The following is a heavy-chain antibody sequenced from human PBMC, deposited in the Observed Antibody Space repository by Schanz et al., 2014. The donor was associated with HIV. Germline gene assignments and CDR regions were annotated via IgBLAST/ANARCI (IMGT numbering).Heavy chain of an antibody. V-gene: IGHV1-69*06. CDR3: ARDSPVAAGTLDY. D-gene: IGHD6-13*01. CDR2: IIPIIGTA. J-gene: IGHJ4*02. CDR1: GGTFSNYA. Sequence: QVQLVQSGAEVKMPGSSVTVSCKASGGTFSNYAMTWVRQAPGQGLEWMAGIIPIIGTADYAQKFQGRVTITADKSTSTAYMELSSLRSEDTAVYYCARDSPVAAGTLDYWGQGTLVTVSS.